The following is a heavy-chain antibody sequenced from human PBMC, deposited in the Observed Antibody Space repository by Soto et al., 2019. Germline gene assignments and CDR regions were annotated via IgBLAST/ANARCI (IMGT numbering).Heavy chain of an antibody. V-gene: IGHV3-53*01. CDR2: IYSGAST. D-gene: IGHD4-17*01. CDR1: GAPCRYPC. J-gene: IGHJ4*02. CDR3: ARGDYGDYARAFDY. Sequence: GSLSVCPAAAGAPCRYPCVVFVGNAPGKGLEWVAVIYSGASTYDADSVKGGFNISRDNSKNTLYRQMNSLRAEDTAGYYCARGDYGDYARAFDYCGEG.